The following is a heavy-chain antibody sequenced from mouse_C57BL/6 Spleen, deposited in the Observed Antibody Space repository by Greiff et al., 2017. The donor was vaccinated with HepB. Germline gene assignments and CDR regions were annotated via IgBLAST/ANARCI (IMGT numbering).Heavy chain of an antibody. J-gene: IGHJ4*01. Sequence: EVQRVESGGGLVKPGGSLKLSCAASGFTFSSYAMSWVRQTPEKRLEWVATISDGGSYTYYPDNVKGRFTISRDNAKNNLYLQMSHLKSEDTAMYYCARDPGSRGGDAMDYWGQGTSVTVSS. CDR1: GFTFSSYA. CDR3: ARDPGSRGGDAMDY. D-gene: IGHD1-1*01. V-gene: IGHV5-4*01. CDR2: ISDGGSYT.